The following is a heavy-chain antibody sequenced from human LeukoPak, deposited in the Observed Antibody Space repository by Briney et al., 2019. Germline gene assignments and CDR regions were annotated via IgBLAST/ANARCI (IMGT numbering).Heavy chain of an antibody. CDR3: ARVLKIAVAGGAFDY. V-gene: IGHV4-39*07. Sequence: PSETLSLTCTVSGGSISSSSYYWGWIRQPPGKGLEWIGSIYYSGSTYYNPSLKSRVTISVDTSKNQFSLKLSSVTAADTAVYYCARVLKIAVAGGAFDYWGQGTLVTVSS. CDR1: GGSISSSSYY. D-gene: IGHD6-19*01. J-gene: IGHJ4*02. CDR2: IYYSGST.